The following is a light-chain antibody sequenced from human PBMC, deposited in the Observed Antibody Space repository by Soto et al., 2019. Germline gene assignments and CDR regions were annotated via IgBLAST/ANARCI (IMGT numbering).Light chain of an antibody. J-gene: IGLJ1*01. CDR2: EVT. V-gene: IGLV2-8*01. Sequence: QSALTQPASVSGSPGRSITIPCTGTSSDVGGYNYVSWYQQHPGKAPKLMIYEVTKRPSGVPDRFSGSKSGNTASLTVSGLQAEDEADYYCSSYAGSTPYVFGTGTKVTVL. CDR1: SSDVGGYNY. CDR3: SSYAGSTPYV.